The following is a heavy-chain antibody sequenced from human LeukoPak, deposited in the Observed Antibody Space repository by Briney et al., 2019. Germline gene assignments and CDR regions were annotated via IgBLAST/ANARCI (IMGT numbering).Heavy chain of an antibody. CDR2: IYSDGST. D-gene: IGHD3-10*01. CDR3: ARSMVRGVIPPLYD. Sequence: GGSLRLSCAASRFTVSSKYMSWVRQAPGKGLEWVSIIYSDGSTYYADTVKGRFTISRDNSKKTLYLQMNSLRAEDTAVYYCARSMVRGVIPPLYDWGQGTLVTVSS. CDR1: RFTVSSKY. J-gene: IGHJ4*02. V-gene: IGHV3-66*01.